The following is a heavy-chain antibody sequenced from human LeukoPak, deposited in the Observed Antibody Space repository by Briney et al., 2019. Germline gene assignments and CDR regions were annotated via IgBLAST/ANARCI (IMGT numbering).Heavy chain of an antibody. D-gene: IGHD3-3*01. J-gene: IGHJ6*03. CDR2: IIPIFGTA. V-gene: IGHV1-69*05. CDR3: ARGPGKTTIFGVVRALYYYMDV. CDR1: GGTFSSYA. Sequence: ASVKVSCKASGGTFSSYAISWARQAPGQGLEWMGGIIPIFGTANYAQKFQGRVTITTDESTSTAYMELSSLRSEDTAVYYCARGPGKTTIFGVVRALYYYMDVWGKGTTVTVSS.